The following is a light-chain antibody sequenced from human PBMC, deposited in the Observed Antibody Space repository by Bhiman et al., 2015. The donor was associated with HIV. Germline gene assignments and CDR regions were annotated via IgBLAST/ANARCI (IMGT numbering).Light chain of an antibody. J-gene: IGLJ2*01. CDR1: NLGHKY. V-gene: IGLV3-1*01. CDR3: QAWDSPTVV. Sequence: SYDLTQSPSVSVSPGQTATITCSGDNLGHKYAFLVSAEARPKSPVLVIYQDDKRPSGIPERFSGSNSGNTATLTISGTQAMDEADYYCQAWDSPTVVFGEGPSLTVL. CDR2: QDD.